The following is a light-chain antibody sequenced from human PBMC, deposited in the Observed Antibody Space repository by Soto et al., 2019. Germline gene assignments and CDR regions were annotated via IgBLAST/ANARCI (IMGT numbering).Light chain of an antibody. CDR3: CSYAGSGTNV. V-gene: IGLV2-23*02. CDR1: SSNVGNFNV. Sequence: QSVLTQPASVSGSPGQSITISCTGTSSNVGNFNVVSWYQQHPGKAPKVIIFDVSERPSGVSNRFSGSKSGNTASLTISGIQAEEEADYYCCSYAGSGTNVFGTGTKLTVL. J-gene: IGLJ1*01. CDR2: DVS.